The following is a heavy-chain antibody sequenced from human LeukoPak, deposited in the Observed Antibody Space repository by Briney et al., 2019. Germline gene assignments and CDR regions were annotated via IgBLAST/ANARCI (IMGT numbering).Heavy chain of an antibody. V-gene: IGHV3-7*01. CDR3: ARPVAVVGSSFRTLFDP. CDR2: IKQDARET. D-gene: IGHD6-19*01. CDR1: ALTFSSYW. J-gene: IGHJ5*02. Sequence: GRSQRLSCLPSALTFSSYWMSWVRRAAGKVREWVAKIKQDARETYYVVCVRGRCTSSRDNAKDPLYRQMNSLRAESTAVYCCARPVAVVGSSFRTLFDPWGERTLDTVSS.